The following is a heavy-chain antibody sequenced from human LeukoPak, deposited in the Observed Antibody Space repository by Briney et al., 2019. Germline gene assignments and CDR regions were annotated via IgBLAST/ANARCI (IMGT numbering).Heavy chain of an antibody. J-gene: IGHJ6*03. CDR2: IYTSGST. Sequence: SETLSLTCTVSGGSISSYYWSWIRQPPGKGLEWIGYIYTSGSTNYNPSLKSRVTISVDTSKNQFSLKLSSVTAVDTAVYYCARLSSPDYYYYYMDVWGKGTTVTVSS. V-gene: IGHV4-4*09. CDR3: ARLSSPDYYYYYMDV. CDR1: GGSISSYY.